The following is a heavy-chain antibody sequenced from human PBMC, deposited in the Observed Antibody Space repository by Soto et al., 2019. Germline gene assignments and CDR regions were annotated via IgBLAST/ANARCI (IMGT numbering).Heavy chain of an antibody. CDR1: GFTFTNHW. CDR2: INPSGQTT. Sequence: QAQLVQSGAEVKKPGASVKVSCKASGFTFTNHWMHWVRQAPGQGLEWMGVINPSGQTTFYAPKFQGRAIMTRDTSTSTVYLDLGSLRSEDTAIYYCARDNSMTVAGQTNWHFDPWGRGTLVTVSS. CDR3: ARDNSMTVAGQTNWHFDP. D-gene: IGHD6-19*01. V-gene: IGHV1-46*01. J-gene: IGHJ2*01.